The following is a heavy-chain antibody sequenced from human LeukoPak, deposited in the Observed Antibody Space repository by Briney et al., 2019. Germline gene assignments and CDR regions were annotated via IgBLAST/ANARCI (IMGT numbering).Heavy chain of an antibody. V-gene: IGHV3-48*01. CDR3: ARGDCSGGSCYLSLTTIDY. Sequence: GGSLRLSCAASGFTFSSYSMNWVRQAPGKGLEYVSYISSSSNTIYYADSVKGRFTISRDNAKNSLYLQMNSLRAEDTAVYYCARGDCSGGSCYLSLTTIDYWGQGTLVTVSS. CDR1: GFTFSSYS. D-gene: IGHD2-15*01. J-gene: IGHJ4*02. CDR2: ISSSSNTI.